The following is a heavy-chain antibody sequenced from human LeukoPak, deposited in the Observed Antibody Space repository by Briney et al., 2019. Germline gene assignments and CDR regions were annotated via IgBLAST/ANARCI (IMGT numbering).Heavy chain of an antibody. J-gene: IGHJ4*02. D-gene: IGHD3-10*01. Sequence: GGSLKLSCAASGFTFSDHYMDWVRQAPGKGLEWVGRITKKADSYTTVYAASVKGRFTISRDDSKNSLYLQMNSLKTEDTAVYYCARAFYDSGNLLPDYWGQ. CDR1: GFTFSDHY. V-gene: IGHV3-72*01. CDR3: ARAFYDSGNLLPDY. CDR2: ITKKADSYTT.